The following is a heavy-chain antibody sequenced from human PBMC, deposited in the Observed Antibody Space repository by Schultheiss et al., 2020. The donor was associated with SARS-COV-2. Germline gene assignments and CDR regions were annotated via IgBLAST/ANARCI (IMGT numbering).Heavy chain of an antibody. CDR1: GGSFSGYY. V-gene: IGHV4-4*07. CDR3: ARDLSSPPYNWFDP. J-gene: IGHJ5*02. Sequence: GSLRLSCAVYGGSFSGYYWSWIRQPAGKGLEWIGLISTSGNSNYNPSLKSRVTISIDTSKNQFSLNLNSVTAADTAVYYCARDLSSPPYNWFDPWGQGTLVTVSS. CDR2: ISTSGNS.